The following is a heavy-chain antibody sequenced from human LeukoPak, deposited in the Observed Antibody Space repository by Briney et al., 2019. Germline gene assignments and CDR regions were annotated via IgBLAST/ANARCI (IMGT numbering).Heavy chain of an antibody. CDR1: GFTFDDYA. CDR2: ISWNSGSI. Sequence: GGSLRLSCAASGFTFDDYAMHWVRQAPGKCREWVSGISWNSGSIGYADSVKGRFTISRDNAKNSLYLQMNSLRAEDTALYYCAKDMGFGEMVAFDIWGQGTMVTVSS. CDR3: AKDMGFGEMVAFDI. V-gene: IGHV3-9*01. J-gene: IGHJ3*02. D-gene: IGHD3-10*01.